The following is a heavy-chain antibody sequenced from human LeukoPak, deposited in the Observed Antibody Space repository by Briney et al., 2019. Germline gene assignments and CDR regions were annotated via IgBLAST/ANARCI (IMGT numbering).Heavy chain of an antibody. J-gene: IGHJ4*02. CDR2: ISAYNGNT. V-gene: IGHV1-18*04. Sequence: GPVKVSCKASGYTFTSYGISWVRQAPGQGLGWMGWISAYNGNTNYAPKLQGRVTMTTDTSTSTAYMELRSLRSDVTAVYYCAREREGYCSSTSCLGFLDYWGQGTLVTVSS. CDR3: AREREGYCSSTSCLGFLDY. CDR1: GYTFTSYG. D-gene: IGHD2-2*01.